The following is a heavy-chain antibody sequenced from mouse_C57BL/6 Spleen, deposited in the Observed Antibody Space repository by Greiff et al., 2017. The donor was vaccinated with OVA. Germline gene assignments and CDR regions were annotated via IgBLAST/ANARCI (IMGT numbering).Heavy chain of an antibody. J-gene: IGHJ1*03. V-gene: IGHV5-17*01. CDR3: AREDYYGSSPYWYFDV. CDR2: ISSGSSTI. D-gene: IGHD1-1*01. CDR1: GFTFSDYG. Sequence: EVQRVESGGGLVKPGGSLKLSCAASGFTFSDYGMHWVRQAPEKGLEWVAYISSGSSTIYYADTVKGRFTISRDNAKNTLFLQMTSLRSEDTAMYYCAREDYYGSSPYWYFDVWGTGTTVTVSS.